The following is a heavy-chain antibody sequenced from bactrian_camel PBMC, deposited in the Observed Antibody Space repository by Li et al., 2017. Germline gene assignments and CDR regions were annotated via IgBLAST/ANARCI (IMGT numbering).Heavy chain of an antibody. J-gene: IGHJ4*01. CDR3: AASGLLSCGSSWRFITPGRFQG. CDR1: TDTYAFYQYD. Sequence: VQLVESGGGSVQPGGSLTLSCAAHTDTYAFYQYDMSWVRQAPGKGFEWVSGITGSGSRDYYADSVKGRFTISQDKAKRTVSLQMDNLKPEDTAMYYCAASGLLSCGSSWRFITPGRFQGWGQGTQVTVS. CDR2: ITGSGSRD. D-gene: IGHD6*01. V-gene: IGHV3S40*01.